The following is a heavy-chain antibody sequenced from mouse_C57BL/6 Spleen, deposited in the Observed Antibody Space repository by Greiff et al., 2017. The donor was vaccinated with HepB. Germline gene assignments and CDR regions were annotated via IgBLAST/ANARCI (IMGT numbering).Heavy chain of an antibody. J-gene: IGHJ4*01. CDR3: ARYGSSHYYAMDY. D-gene: IGHD1-1*01. CDR1: GYTFTSYD. CDR2: IYPRDGST. Sequence: QVHVKQSGPELVKPGASVKLSCKASGYTFTSYDINWVKQRPGQGLEWIGWIYPRDGSTKYNEKFKGKATLTVDTSSSTAYMELHSLTSEDSAVYFCARYGSSHYYAMDYWGQGTSVTVSS. V-gene: IGHV1-85*01.